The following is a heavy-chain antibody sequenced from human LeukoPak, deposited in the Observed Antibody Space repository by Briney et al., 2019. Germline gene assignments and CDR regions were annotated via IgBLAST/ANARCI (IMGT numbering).Heavy chain of an antibody. CDR1: GGSFSGYY. Sequence: KASETLSLTCAVYGGSFSGYYWSWIRQPPGKGLEWIGEINHSGSTNYNPSLKSRVTISVDTSKNQFSLKLSSVTAADTAVYYCARSMIVVVITDTVNWFDPWGQGTLVTVSS. CDR2: INHSGST. D-gene: IGHD3-22*01. V-gene: IGHV4-34*01. J-gene: IGHJ5*02. CDR3: ARSMIVVVITDTVNWFDP.